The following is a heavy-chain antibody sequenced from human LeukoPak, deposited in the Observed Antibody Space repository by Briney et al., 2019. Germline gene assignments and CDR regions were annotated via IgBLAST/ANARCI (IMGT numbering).Heavy chain of an antibody. D-gene: IGHD6-13*01. CDR2: INPNSGGT. V-gene: IGHV1-2*02. Sequence: ASVKVSCKASGYTFTGYYMHLVRQAPGQGLEWMGWINPNSGGTNYAQKFQGRVTMTRDTSISTAYMELSRLRSDDTAVYYCADSSSWYSFFQHWGQGTLVTVSS. J-gene: IGHJ1*01. CDR1: GYTFTGYY. CDR3: ADSSSWYSFFQH.